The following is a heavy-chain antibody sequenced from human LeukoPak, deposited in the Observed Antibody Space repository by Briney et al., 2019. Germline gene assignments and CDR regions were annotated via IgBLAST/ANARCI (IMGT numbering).Heavy chain of an antibody. D-gene: IGHD6-13*01. CDR1: GFTFSSYG. CDR3: AKDLEAYSSSSDWFDP. V-gene: IGHV3-30*18. Sequence: QPGRSLRLSCAASGFTFSSYGMHWVRQAPGKGLEWVAVISYDGSNKYYADSVKGRFTISRDNSKNTLYLQMNSLRAEDTAVYYCAKDLEAYSSSSDWFDPWGQGTLVTVSS. J-gene: IGHJ5*02. CDR2: ISYDGSNK.